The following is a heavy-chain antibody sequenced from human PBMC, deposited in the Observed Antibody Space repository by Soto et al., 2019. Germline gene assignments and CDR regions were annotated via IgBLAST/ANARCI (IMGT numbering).Heavy chain of an antibody. D-gene: IGHD5-12*01. CDR2: ISYDGSNK. CDR1: GFTFSSYG. Sequence: GGSLRLSCAASGFTFSSYGMHWVRQAPGKGLEWVAVISYDGSNKYYADSVKGRFTISRDNSKNTLYLQMNSLRAEDTAVYYCAKGSSGYDYPAFDIWGQGTMVTVSS. V-gene: IGHV3-30*18. CDR3: AKGSSGYDYPAFDI. J-gene: IGHJ3*02.